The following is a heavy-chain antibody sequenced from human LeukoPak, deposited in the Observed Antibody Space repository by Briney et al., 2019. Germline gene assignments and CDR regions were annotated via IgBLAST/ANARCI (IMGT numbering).Heavy chain of an antibody. D-gene: IGHD2-2*01. Sequence: SETLSLTCTVSGGSISSYYWSWIRQPPGKGLEWIGYIYYSGSTNYNPSLKSRVTISVDTSKNQFSLKLSSVTAADTAVYYCARHELYAFDAFGIWGQGTMVTVSS. J-gene: IGHJ3*02. CDR3: ARHELYAFDAFGI. V-gene: IGHV4-59*08. CDR2: IYYSGST. CDR1: GGSISSYY.